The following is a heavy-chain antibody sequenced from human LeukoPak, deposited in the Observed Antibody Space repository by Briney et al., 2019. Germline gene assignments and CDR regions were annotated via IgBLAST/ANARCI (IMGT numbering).Heavy chain of an antibody. CDR2: IYYSGST. J-gene: IGHJ4*02. V-gene: IGHV4-59*01. D-gene: IGHD5-18*01. CDR3: ASLRGFSYGFDY. Sequence: SETLSLTCAVSGGSISSYYWSWIRQPPGKGLEWIGYIYYSGSTNYNPSLKSRVTISVDTSKNQFSLKLTSVTAADTAVYYCASLRGFSYGFDYWGQGTLVTVSS. CDR1: GGSISSYY.